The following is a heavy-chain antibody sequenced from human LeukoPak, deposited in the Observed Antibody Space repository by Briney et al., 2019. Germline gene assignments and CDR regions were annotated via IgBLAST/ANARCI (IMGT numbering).Heavy chain of an antibody. D-gene: IGHD3-22*01. Sequence: PGGSLRLSCAASGFTFSSYAMSWVRQAPGKGLEWDSAISGSGGSTYYADSVKGRFTISRDNSKNTLYLQMNSLRAEDTAVYYCAKDFLLYDSSTYFDYWGQGTLVTVSS. CDR1: GFTFSSYA. CDR2: ISGSGGST. J-gene: IGHJ4*02. V-gene: IGHV3-23*01. CDR3: AKDFLLYDSSTYFDY.